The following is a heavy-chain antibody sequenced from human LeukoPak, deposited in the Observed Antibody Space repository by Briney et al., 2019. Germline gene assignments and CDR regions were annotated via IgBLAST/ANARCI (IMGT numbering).Heavy chain of an antibody. CDR1: GFTVSSNY. J-gene: IGHJ4*02. CDR2: ISGSGGST. D-gene: IGHD5-18*01. Sequence: GGSLRLSCAASGFTVSSNYMSWVRQAPGKGLEWVSAISGSGGSTYYADSVKGRFTISRDNSKNTLYLQMNSLRAEDTAVYYCAKEEYSYGHPTRLDYWGQGTLVTVSS. CDR3: AKEEYSYGHPTRLDY. V-gene: IGHV3-23*01.